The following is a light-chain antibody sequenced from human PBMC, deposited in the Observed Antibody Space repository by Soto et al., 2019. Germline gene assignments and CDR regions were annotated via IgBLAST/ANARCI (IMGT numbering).Light chain of an antibody. Sequence: IQRTQSPSSLSASVGDRVTTTSRASQSISSYLSCYQQKPGKVPKLLIHAASGLQSGVPSRFSGSGSGTDFTLTISSLQSEDFAPYYCQQYSNWPLTFGGGTKVDIK. CDR2: AAS. J-gene: IGKJ4*01. CDR1: QSISSY. V-gene: IGKV1-39*01. CDR3: QQYSNWPLT.